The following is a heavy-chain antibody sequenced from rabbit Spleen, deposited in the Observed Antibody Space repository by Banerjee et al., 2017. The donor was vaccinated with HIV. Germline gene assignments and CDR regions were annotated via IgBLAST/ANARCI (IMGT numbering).Heavy chain of an antibody. J-gene: IGHJ4*01. CDR1: GIDFSNNYW. D-gene: IGHD4-1*01. CDR3: ARDGSGWGANFNL. CDR2: IDAGYRGNT. Sequence: QEQLEESGGDLVKPEGSPTLTCTASGIDFSNNYWICWVRQAPGKGLEWIACIDAGYRGNTYYASWAKGRFTISKTSSTTVTLQMTSLTAADTATYFCARDGSGWGANFNLWGQGTLVTVS. V-gene: IGHV1S45*01.